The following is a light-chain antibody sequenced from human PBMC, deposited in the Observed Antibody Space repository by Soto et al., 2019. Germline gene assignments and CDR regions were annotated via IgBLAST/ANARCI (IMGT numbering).Light chain of an antibody. Sequence: DIQMTQSPSTLSASVGDRVNITCRASQSISSWLAWYQQKPGKAPKPLIYDASSLESGVPSRFSGSGSGTEFTLTISSLQPDDVATYYCQQYTSYLYTFGQGTKLEIK. CDR3: QQYTSYLYT. CDR2: DAS. CDR1: QSISSW. J-gene: IGKJ2*01. V-gene: IGKV1-5*01.